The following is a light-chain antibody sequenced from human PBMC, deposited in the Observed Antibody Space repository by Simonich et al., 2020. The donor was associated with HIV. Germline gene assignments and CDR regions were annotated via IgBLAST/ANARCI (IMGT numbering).Light chain of an antibody. J-gene: IGKJ1*01. CDR3: QQYNNWPPWT. CDR1: QSVRRN. V-gene: IGKV3-15*01. CDR2: GAS. Sequence: EIVMTQSPATLSVYPGERATLSCRASQSVRRNLAWYQQKPGQAPRLLIYGASTRATGIPARFSGSGSGTEFTLTISSMQSEDFAVYYCQQYNNWPPWTFGQGTKVEIK.